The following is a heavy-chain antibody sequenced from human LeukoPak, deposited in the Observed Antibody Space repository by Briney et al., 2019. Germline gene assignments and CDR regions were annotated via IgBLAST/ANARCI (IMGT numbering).Heavy chain of an antibody. D-gene: IGHD1-1*01. V-gene: IGHV1-24*01. CDR2: FDPEDGET. CDR1: GYTFTSYG. Sequence: ASVKVSCKASGYTFTSYGISWVRQAPGQGLEWMGGFDPEDGETIYAQKFQGRVTMTEDTSTDTAYVELSSLRSEDTAVYYCATYTGNDGLDYWGQGTLVTVSS. J-gene: IGHJ4*02. CDR3: ATYTGNDGLDY.